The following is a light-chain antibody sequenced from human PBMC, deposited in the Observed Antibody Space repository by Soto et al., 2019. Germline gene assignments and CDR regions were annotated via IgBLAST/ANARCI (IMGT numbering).Light chain of an antibody. Sequence: EIVLTQSPLSLPVTPGVPASISCRSSRNLLHSNGYYYLAWYLQKTGQSPQLLIYSGSNRASGVPDRFSGSGSGSDFTLTISRVEAEGVGVYFCAQGLETPFTFGSRNTVQSK. CDR2: SGS. CDR3: AQGLETPFT. V-gene: IGKV2-28*01. J-gene: IGKJ4*01. CDR1: RNLLHSNGYYY.